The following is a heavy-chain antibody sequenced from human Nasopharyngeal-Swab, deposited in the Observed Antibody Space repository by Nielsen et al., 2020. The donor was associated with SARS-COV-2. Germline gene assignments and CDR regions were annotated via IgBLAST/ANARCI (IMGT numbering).Heavy chain of an antibody. V-gene: IGHV3-23*01. CDR2: ISDSGGRT. Sequence: GGSLRLSFASSGFTLNTHAMSWVRQAPGPGLEWVSAISDSGGRTYYADSVKGRFTISRDNSQNTLFLQMNSLRAEDTAVYYCAKSDDAVDIWGQGTMVTVSS. CDR3: AKSDDAVDI. CDR1: GFTLNTHA. J-gene: IGHJ3*02.